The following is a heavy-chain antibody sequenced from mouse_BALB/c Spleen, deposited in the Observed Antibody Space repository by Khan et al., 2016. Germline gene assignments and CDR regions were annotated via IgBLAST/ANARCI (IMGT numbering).Heavy chain of an antibody. D-gene: IGHD1-1*01. CDR3: ARDYYGSSYFDY. V-gene: IGHV3-1*02. J-gene: IGHJ2*01. Sequence: EVQLQESGPDLVKPSQSLSLTCTVTGYSITSGYSWHWIRQLPGNKLEWMGYIHNSGNTNYNPSPKSRISITRDTSKNQFFLQLNSVTTEDTATYYCARDYYGSSYFDYWGQGTTLTVSS. CDR1: GYSITSGYS. CDR2: IHNSGNT.